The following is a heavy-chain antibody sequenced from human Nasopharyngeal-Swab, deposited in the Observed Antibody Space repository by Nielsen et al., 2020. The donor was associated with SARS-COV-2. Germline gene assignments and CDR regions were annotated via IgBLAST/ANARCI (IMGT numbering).Heavy chain of an antibody. V-gene: IGHV3-11*04. CDR1: GFTFSDYY. Sequence: GGSLRLSCAASGFTFSDYYMRWIRQAPGKGLEWVSYISSIGSTIYYADSVKGRFTISRDNAKNSLYLQMNSLRAEDTAVYYCARGGGPFSKTYFDYWGQGTLVTVSS. CDR2: ISSIGSTI. CDR3: ARGGGPFSKTYFDY. J-gene: IGHJ4*02. D-gene: IGHD3-16*01.